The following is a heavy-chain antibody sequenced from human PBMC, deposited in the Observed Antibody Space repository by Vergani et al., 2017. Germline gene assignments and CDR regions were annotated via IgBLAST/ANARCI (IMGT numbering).Heavy chain of an antibody. CDR2: INPNSGGT. J-gene: IGHJ3*02. D-gene: IGHD3-10*01. V-gene: IGHV1-2*02. Sequence: QVQLVQSGAEVKKPGASVKVSCKASGYTFTGYYMHWVRQAPGQGLEWMGWINPNSGGTNYAQKFLGRVTMTRDTSISTAYMELSRLRSDDTAVYYCAREKITMVREGKIGTGYHAFDIWGQGTMVTVSS. CDR1: GYTFTGYY. CDR3: AREKITMVREGKIGTGYHAFDI.